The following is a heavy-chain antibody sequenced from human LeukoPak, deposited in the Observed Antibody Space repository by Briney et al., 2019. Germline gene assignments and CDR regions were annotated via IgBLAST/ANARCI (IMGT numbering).Heavy chain of an antibody. CDR1: GFTIRNFY. Sequence: SETLSLTCTVYGFTIRNFYWSWYRQPPGKGLEWIGYIYDSGSTNYNTSLKSGLITSIKTTTNHSSQLLIIMTAADTASYYCRRGGDIPSRWGQGTLVTVSS. J-gene: IGHJ4*02. D-gene: IGHD3-10*01. CDR3: RRGGDIPSR. CDR2: IYDSGST. V-gene: IGHV4-59*01.